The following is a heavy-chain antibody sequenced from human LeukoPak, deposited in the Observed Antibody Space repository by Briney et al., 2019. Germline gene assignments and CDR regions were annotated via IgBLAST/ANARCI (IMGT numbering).Heavy chain of an antibody. CDR3: ARDIGYYDSSGYPRDAFDI. V-gene: IGHV4-4*07. CDR1: GGSFSSYY. D-gene: IGHD3-22*01. J-gene: IGHJ3*02. Sequence: SETLSLTCTVSGGSFSSYYWSWIRQPAGKGLEWIGRIYTSGSTNYNPSLKSRVTMSVDTSKNQFSLKLSSVTAADTAVYYCARDIGYYDSSGYPRDAFDIWGQGTMVTVSS. CDR2: IYTSGST.